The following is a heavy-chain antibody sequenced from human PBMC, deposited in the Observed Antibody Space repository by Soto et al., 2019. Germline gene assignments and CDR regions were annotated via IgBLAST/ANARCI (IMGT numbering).Heavy chain of an antibody. Sequence: GGSLRLSCAASGFTFSSYAMSWVSQAPGKGLEWVSAISGSGGSTYYADSVKGRFTISRDNSKNTLYLQMNSLRAEDTAVYYCAKGQVLRFLEWLPLSMDVWGKGTTVTVSS. CDR3: AKGQVLRFLEWLPLSMDV. V-gene: IGHV3-23*01. D-gene: IGHD3-3*01. CDR2: ISGSGGST. J-gene: IGHJ6*03. CDR1: GFTFSSYA.